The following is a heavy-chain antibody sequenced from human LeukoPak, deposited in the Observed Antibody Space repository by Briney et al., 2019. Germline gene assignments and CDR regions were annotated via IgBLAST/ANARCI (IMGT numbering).Heavy chain of an antibody. CDR2: IYYSGST. Sequence: SETLSLTCTVSGGSISSGGYYWSWIRQHPGKGLEWIGYIYYSGSTYYNPSLKSRVTISVDTSKNQFSLKLSSVTAADTAVYYCARGPLWFGEYYFDYWGQGTLVTVSS. V-gene: IGHV4-31*03. J-gene: IGHJ4*02. CDR1: GGSISSGGYY. D-gene: IGHD3-10*01. CDR3: ARGPLWFGEYYFDY.